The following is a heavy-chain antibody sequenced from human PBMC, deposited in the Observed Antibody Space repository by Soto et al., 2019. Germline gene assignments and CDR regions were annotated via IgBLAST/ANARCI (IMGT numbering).Heavy chain of an antibody. V-gene: IGHV4-39*01. Sequence: QLQLQESGPGLVKPSETLSLTCTVSGGCISSSSYYWGWIRQPPGKGLEWIGSIYYSGSTYYNPSLKTRVTISVDTSKNQFSLKLSSVTAADTAVYYCASPKIAFYNWFDPWGQGTLVTVSS. CDR3: ASPKIAFYNWFDP. CDR1: GGCISSSSYY. D-gene: IGHD3-3*02. CDR2: IYYSGST. J-gene: IGHJ5*02.